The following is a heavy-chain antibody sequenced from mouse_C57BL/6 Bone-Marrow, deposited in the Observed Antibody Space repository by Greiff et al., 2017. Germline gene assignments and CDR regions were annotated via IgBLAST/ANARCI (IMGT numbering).Heavy chain of an antibody. J-gene: IGHJ3*01. CDR1: GFTFSSYA. CDR2: ISSGGDYI. D-gene: IGHD2-14*01. CDR3: TREGSDRPFAY. V-gene: IGHV5-9-1*02. Sequence: DVMLVESGEGLVKPGGSLKLSCAASGFTFSSYAMSWVRQTPEKRLEWVAYISSGGDYIYYADTVKGRFTISRDHARNTLYLQMSSLKSEDTAMYYCTREGSDRPFAYWGQGTLVTVSA.